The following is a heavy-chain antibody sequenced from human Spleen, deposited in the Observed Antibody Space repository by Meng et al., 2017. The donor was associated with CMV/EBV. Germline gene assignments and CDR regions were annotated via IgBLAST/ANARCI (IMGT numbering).Heavy chain of an antibody. CDR2: INPNSGGT. Sequence: ASVKVSCKASGYTFTAYYIHWVRQAPGQGPEWMGWINPNSGGTSSAQKFQGRVTMTRDTSISTVYMELSSLRSDDTAIYYCARQWSGQHFSDYWGQGTLVTVSS. D-gene: IGHD3-3*01. CDR3: ARQWSGQHFSDY. V-gene: IGHV1-2*02. J-gene: IGHJ4*02. CDR1: GYTFTAYY.